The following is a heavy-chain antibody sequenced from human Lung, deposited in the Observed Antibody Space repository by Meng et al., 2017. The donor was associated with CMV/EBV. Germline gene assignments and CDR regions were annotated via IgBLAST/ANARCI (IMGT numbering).Heavy chain of an antibody. CDR1: SYG. D-gene: IGHD3-9*01. CDR3: AKDGTYYDILTGYYDYWYFDL. V-gene: IGHV3-30*18. J-gene: IGHJ2*01. Sequence: SYGMHWVRQAQGKGLEWVASTAYDGSTNSYADSVKGRFTISRDTSKNTLHLQMNSLRAEDTAVYFCAKDGTYYDILTGYYDYWYFDLWGRGTLVTVSS. CDR2: TAYDGSTN.